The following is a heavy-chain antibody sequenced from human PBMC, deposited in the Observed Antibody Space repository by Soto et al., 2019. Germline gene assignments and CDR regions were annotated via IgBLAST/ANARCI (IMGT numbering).Heavy chain of an antibody. CDR3: TRRSELHYGMDV. CDR1: GFTFSDSG. V-gene: IGHV3-73*02. CDR2: IRSKANSYAT. D-gene: IGHD1-26*01. Sequence: EVQLVESGGGLVQPGGSLKLSCAASGFTFSDSGMHWVRQASGKGLEWVGRIRSKANSYATAYTASVKDRFTISRDDSKNTAYLQMNRLKAEDTAVYYCTRRSELHYGMDVWGQGTTVTVSS. J-gene: IGHJ6*02.